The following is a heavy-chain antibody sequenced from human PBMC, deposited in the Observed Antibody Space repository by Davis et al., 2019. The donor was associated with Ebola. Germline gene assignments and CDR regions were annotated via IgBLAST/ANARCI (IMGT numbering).Heavy chain of an antibody. J-gene: IGHJ4*02. CDR1: GYSFTSHW. CDR2: IFPGDSDT. V-gene: IGHV5-51*01. CDR3: ARGTNGYNPGGYFDS. D-gene: IGHD5-24*01. Sequence: KVSCKGSGYSFTSHWIVWVRQMPGKGLECMGIIFPGDSDTRYSPSFQGQVTISADKSINTAYLQWSSLKASDTAIYYCARGTNGYNPGGYFDSWGQGTLVTVSS.